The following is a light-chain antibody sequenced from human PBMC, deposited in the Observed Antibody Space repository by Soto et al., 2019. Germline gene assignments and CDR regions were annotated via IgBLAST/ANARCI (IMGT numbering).Light chain of an antibody. V-gene: IGLV2-14*03. Sequence: QSLLTQPAAVSGSPRQSIAISCTGVRTDFDGYDYVSWYQQHPGQAPQLMIYDVSNRPSGVPDRFSGSKSGNTASLTISGLQAEDEADYYCTSYTSSTPFYVFGTGTKVTVL. CDR3: TSYTSSTPFYV. J-gene: IGLJ1*01. CDR2: DVS. CDR1: RTDFDGYDY.